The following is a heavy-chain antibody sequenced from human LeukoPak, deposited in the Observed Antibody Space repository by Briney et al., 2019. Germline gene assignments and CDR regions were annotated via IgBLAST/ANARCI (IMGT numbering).Heavy chain of an antibody. CDR3: ARRVVTKWAFEY. CDR2: IYDSGST. D-gene: IGHD4-11*01. V-gene: IGHV4-59*01. J-gene: IGHJ4*02. Sequence: SETLSLTCTVSGGSISGYYWSWIRQPPGKGLEWIGYIYDSGSTNYNPSLKSRVTISVDTSKNQFSLKLSSMTAADTAVYFCARRVVTKWAFEYWGQGTLVTVSS. CDR1: GGSISGYY.